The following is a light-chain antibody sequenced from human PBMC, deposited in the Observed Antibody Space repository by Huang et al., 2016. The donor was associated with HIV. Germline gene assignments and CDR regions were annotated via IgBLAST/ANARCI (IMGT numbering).Light chain of an antibody. J-gene: IGKJ1*01. V-gene: IGKV1-33*01. CDR2: DAS. CDR3: QQYDSPPWT. Sequence: DIQMTQSPSSLSASVGDRVTITCQSTQDIRNQLNWYKQGPGKAPKVLIYDASNLEAGVPSRFSGSGSGTDFTFTISSLQPEDIATYYCQQYDSPPWTFGQGTKVEIK. CDR1: QDIRNQ.